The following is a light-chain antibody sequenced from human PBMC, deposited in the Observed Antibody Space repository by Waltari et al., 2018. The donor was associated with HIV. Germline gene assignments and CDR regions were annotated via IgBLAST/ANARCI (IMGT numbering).Light chain of an antibody. J-gene: IGKJ5*01. Sequence: DVQMTQTPTSLSASVEDRDPITRRARQRVSNYLNWYQQKPGHTPKLLIYVASTLHRGVPSRFSGSGSGTEFTLTISSLQPEDVATYYCRQSYTIPPITFGQGTRLEIK. CDR3: RQSYTIPPIT. CDR1: QRVSNY. CDR2: VAS. V-gene: IGKV1-39*01.